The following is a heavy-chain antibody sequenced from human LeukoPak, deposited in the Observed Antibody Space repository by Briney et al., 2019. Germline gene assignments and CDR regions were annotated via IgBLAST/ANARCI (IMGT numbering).Heavy chain of an antibody. CDR2: ISYDGSNK. CDR3: AKEHYDSSGYYGN. V-gene: IGHV3-30*18. CDR1: GFTFSSYG. D-gene: IGHD3-22*01. J-gene: IGHJ4*02. Sequence: HPGGSLRLSCAASGFTFSSYGMHWVRQAPGKGLEWVAVISYDGSNKYYADSVKGRFTISRDNSKNTLYLQMNSLRAEDTAVYYCAKEHYDSSGYYGNWGQGTLVTVSS.